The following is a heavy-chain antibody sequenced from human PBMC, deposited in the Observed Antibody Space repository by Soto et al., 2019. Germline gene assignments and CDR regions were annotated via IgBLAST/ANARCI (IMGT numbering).Heavy chain of an antibody. J-gene: IGHJ6*02. CDR3: ARDSGRMVYALYYYYYGMDV. CDR1: GGSISSYY. Sequence: SETLSLTCTVSGGSISSYYWSWIRQPPGKGLEGIGYIYYSGSTNYNPSLKSRVTISVDTSKNQFSLKLSSVTAADTAVYYCARDSGRMVYALYYYYYGMDVWGQGTTVTVSS. V-gene: IGHV4-59*01. CDR2: IYYSGST. D-gene: IGHD2-8*01.